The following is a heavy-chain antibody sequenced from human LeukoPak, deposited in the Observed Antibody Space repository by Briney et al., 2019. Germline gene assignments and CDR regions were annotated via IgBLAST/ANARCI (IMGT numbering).Heavy chain of an antibody. Sequence: SETLSLTCAVYGGSLSNYYWSWVRQPPGKGLEWIGEINHSGSTYYNPSLKSRVTISVDTSKNQLSLKLTSVTAADTAVYYCARGPASGSNFAWFDTWGQGTLVTVSS. CDR2: INHSGST. J-gene: IGHJ5*02. CDR3: ARGPASGSNFAWFDT. V-gene: IGHV4-34*01. D-gene: IGHD3-10*01. CDR1: GGSLSNYY.